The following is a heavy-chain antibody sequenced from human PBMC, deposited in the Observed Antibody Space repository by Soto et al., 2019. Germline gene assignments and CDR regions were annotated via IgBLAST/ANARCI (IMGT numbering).Heavy chain of an antibody. CDR3: ARDREGGYRVYYVEL. D-gene: IGHD5-18*01. CDR2: IWYDGSNK. CDR1: GFTFSSYG. J-gene: IGHJ4*02. Sequence: QVPLVESGGGVVQPGRSLRLSCAASGFTFSSYGMHWVRQAPGKGLEWVAVIWYDGSNKYYADSVKGRFTISRDNSKNTLYLQMNSLRAEDTAVYYCARDREGGYRVYYVELLVQGTLVTVSS. V-gene: IGHV3-33*01.